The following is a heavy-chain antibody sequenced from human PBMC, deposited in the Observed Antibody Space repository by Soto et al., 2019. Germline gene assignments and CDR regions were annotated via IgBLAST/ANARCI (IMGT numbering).Heavy chain of an antibody. Sequence: PGGSLRLSCAASGFTFSAYSMNWVRQAPGKGLEWVSYISSRTNTIYYADSVQGRFTISRDDAKNSLYLQMDSLRAEDTAVYYCARDRRIAAAADFYFDSWGQGT. D-gene: IGHD6-13*01. CDR1: GFTFSAYS. CDR3: ARDRRIAAAADFYFDS. J-gene: IGHJ4*02. CDR2: ISSRTNTI. V-gene: IGHV3-48*01.